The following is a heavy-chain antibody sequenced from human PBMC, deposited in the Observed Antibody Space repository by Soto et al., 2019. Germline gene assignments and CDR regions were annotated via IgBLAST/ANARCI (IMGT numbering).Heavy chain of an antibody. V-gene: IGHV3-30*07. Sequence: GGSLRLSCASSGSSSSTNAMHCFRQAPGKGLEWVAVISYDGTNEHYADSVKGRFTISRDNSKNTLYLQMNSLRAEDTAVYYCARGKLANYGDYLDYWGQGTLVTVSS. CDR3: ARGKLANYGDYLDY. CDR2: ISYDGTNE. J-gene: IGHJ4*02. D-gene: IGHD4-17*01. CDR1: GSSSSTNA.